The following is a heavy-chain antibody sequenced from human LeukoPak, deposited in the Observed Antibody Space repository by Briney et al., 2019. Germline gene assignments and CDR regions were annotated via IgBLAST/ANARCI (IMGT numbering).Heavy chain of an antibody. Sequence: ASVKVSCKASGYTLTSYDFNWLRQATGQGPEWMEWMNPNSGATGYAQKLQGRVTMTTDTSTSIAYMELRSLRSDDTAVYYCARDGEELDYWGQGTLVTVSS. J-gene: IGHJ4*02. CDR3: ARDGEELDY. D-gene: IGHD3-10*01. CDR2: MNPNSGAT. CDR1: GYTLTSYD. V-gene: IGHV1-8*01.